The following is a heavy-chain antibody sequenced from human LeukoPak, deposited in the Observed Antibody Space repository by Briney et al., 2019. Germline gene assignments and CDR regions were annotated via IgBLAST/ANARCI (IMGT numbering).Heavy chain of an antibody. D-gene: IGHD6-19*01. Sequence: GGSLRLSCAASGFTFSTYWMSWVRQAPGKGLEWVANIKLDGSEKYYVDSVKGRFTISRDNAKNSLYLQTNSLRAEDTAVYYCARQYSSGWLDYWGQGTLVTVSS. V-gene: IGHV3-7*01. CDR3: ARQYSSGWLDY. J-gene: IGHJ4*02. CDR2: IKLDGSEK. CDR1: GFTFSTYW.